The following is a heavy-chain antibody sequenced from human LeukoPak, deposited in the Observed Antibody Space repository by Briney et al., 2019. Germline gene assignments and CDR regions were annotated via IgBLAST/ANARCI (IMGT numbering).Heavy chain of an antibody. J-gene: IGHJ4*02. CDR2: IYSSGRT. Sequence: PSETLSLTCTASGASMSNSFWSWIRQPAGKGLEWIGRIYSSGRTNYNPSLKSRVPLSIDTSNNQFSLKLTSVTAADTALYYCARAPAGCGGTCSFDYWGQGTLVTVSS. V-gene: IGHV4-4*07. CDR1: GASMSNSF. CDR3: ARAPAGCGGTCSFDY. D-gene: IGHD2-15*01.